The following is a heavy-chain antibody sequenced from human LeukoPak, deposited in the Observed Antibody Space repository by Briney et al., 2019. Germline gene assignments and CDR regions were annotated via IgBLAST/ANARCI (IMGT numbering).Heavy chain of an antibody. CDR1: GFTFDDYG. CDR3: ARVGGSYTHYYYMDV. Sequence: PGGSLRLSCAASGFTFDDYGMSWVRQAPGKGLEWVSGINWNGGSTGYADSVKGRFTISRDNAKNSLYLQMNSLRAEDTALYYCARVGGSYTHYYYMDVWGKGTTVTVS. J-gene: IGHJ6*03. CDR2: INWNGGST. D-gene: IGHD1-26*01. V-gene: IGHV3-20*04.